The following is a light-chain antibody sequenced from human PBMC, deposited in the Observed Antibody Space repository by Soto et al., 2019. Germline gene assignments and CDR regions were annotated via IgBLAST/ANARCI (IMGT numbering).Light chain of an antibody. J-gene: IGLJ1*01. CDR2: EVS. CDR1: GSDVGSYKY. V-gene: IGLV2-14*01. CDR3: SSYTSISSLGI. Sequence: QSVLTQPASVSGSLVQSITMSCTGTGSDVGSYKYVSWYQQHPGKAPKLIIFEVSNRPSGVSDRFSGSKSGNTASLTISGLQAEDEADYFCSSYTSISSLGIFGTGTKVTVL.